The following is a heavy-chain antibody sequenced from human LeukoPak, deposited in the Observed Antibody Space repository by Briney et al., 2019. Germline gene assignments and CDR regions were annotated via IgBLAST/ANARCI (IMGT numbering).Heavy chain of an antibody. CDR1: GGTFSSYA. D-gene: IGHD2-2*01. J-gene: IGHJ6*03. CDR2: IIPIFGTA. Sequence: ASAKVSCKASGGTFSSYAISWVRQAPGQGLEWMGGIIPIFGTANYAQKFQGRVTITADESTSTAYMELSSLRSEDTAVYYCARCPIVVVPAAVTWDYYMDVWGKGTTVTVSS. CDR3: ARCPIVVVPAAVTWDYYMDV. V-gene: IGHV1-69*13.